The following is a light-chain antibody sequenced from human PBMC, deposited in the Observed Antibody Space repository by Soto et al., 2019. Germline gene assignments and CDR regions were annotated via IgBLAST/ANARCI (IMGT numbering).Light chain of an antibody. CDR2: GAS. V-gene: IGKV3-15*01. CDR1: QSVSSN. Sequence: EIVMTQSPATLSVSPGERATLSCRASQSVSSNLSWYQQKPGQAPRRLLYGASTKATGIPARFSGSGSGTEFTLTISSMQSEYFAVYYCQQYNNWPYTFGQGTKLEI. J-gene: IGKJ2*01. CDR3: QQYNNWPYT.